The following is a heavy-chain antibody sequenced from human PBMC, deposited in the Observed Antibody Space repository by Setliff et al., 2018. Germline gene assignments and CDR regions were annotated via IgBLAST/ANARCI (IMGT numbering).Heavy chain of an antibody. CDR3: AKGGIRGVYYFDY. J-gene: IGHJ4*02. CDR2: VHYDGVNK. Sequence: GGSLRLSCAGSGFTFSTYYMHWVRQPPGKGLEWVAFVHYDGVNKHYRDSVKGRFTISRDNAKNSLYLQMNSLRVEDTAVYYCAKGGIRGVYYFDYWGQGTLVTVSS. D-gene: IGHD3-10*01. V-gene: IGHV3-30*02. CDR1: GFTFSTYY.